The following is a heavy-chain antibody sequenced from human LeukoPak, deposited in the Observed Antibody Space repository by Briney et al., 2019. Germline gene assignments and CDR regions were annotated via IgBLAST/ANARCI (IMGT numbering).Heavy chain of an antibody. V-gene: IGHV1-69*13. J-gene: IGHJ6*03. CDR2: IIPIFGTA. Sequence: SVKVSCKASGGTFTSYASSWVRQAPGQGLEWMGGIIPIFGTANYAQKFQGRVTITADESTSTAYMELSSLRSEDTAVYYCARVVTGYYYYMDVWGKGTTVTVSS. CDR1: GGTFTSYA. D-gene: IGHD5-18*01. CDR3: ARVVTGYYYYMDV.